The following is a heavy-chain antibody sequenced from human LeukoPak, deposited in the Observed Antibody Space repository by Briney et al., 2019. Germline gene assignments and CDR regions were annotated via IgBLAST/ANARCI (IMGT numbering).Heavy chain of an antibody. CDR1: GGSISSYY. D-gene: IGHD3-22*01. Sequence: SETLSLTCTVSGGSISSYYWSWIRQPPGKGLEWIGYIYYSGSTNYNPSLKSRVTISVDTSKNQFSLKLSSVTAADTAVYYCARARDSSGPDAFDIWGQGTIVTVSS. V-gene: IGHV4-59*01. J-gene: IGHJ3*02. CDR2: IYYSGST. CDR3: ARARDSSGPDAFDI.